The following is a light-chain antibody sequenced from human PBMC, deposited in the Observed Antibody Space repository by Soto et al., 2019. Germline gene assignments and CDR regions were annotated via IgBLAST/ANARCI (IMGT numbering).Light chain of an antibody. J-gene: IGKJ1*01. Sequence: KVLTQSPGTLSMSPGERATLSCRASQSLSSSLAWYQQKPGQAPRLLIYSTSRRATGVPVRFTGSGSGTDFTLTISSLQSEDFAVYYCQQYNNWPQTFGQGTKVDIK. CDR2: STS. CDR3: QQYNNWPQT. V-gene: IGKV3-15*01. CDR1: QSLSSS.